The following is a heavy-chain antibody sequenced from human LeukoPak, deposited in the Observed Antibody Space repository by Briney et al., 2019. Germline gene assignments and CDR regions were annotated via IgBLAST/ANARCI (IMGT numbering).Heavy chain of an antibody. CDR1: GFIFNNHG. D-gene: IGHD2-2*01. J-gene: IGHJ4*02. Sequence: GGSLRHSCVASGFIFNNHGMHWVRQAPGKGLEWVAVISYDGNNKYYTDSVKGRFAISRDNPRNTLYLQMNSLRAEDTAIYYCATSRTFDYWGQGTLVTVSS. CDR3: ATSRTFDY. V-gene: IGHV3-30*03. CDR2: ISYDGNNK.